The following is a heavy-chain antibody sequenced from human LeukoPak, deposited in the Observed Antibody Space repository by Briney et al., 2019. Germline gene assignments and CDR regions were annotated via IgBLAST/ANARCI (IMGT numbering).Heavy chain of an antibody. CDR1: GYTLTELS. J-gene: IGHJ6*04. CDR2: FDPEDGET. D-gene: IGHD3-10*01. CDR3: ATEFITMVRTGSMDV. Sequence: ASVKVSCKVSGYTLTELSMHWVRQAPGKGLEWMGGFDPEDGETIYAQKFQGRVTMTEDTSTDTAYMELGSLRSEDTAVYYCATEFITMVRTGSMDVWGKGTTVTVSS. V-gene: IGHV1-24*01.